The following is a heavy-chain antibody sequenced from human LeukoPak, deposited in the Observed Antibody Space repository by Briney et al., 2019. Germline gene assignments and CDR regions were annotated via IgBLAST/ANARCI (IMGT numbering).Heavy chain of an antibody. Sequence: GGSLRLSCAASGFIFSSHGMNWVRQAPGKGLEWVSGISPSGDITYYADSVKGRFTISRDNSKNTLYLQMNSLRAEDTAVYYCAKDDAWVRYQDWGQGTLVTVSS. V-gene: IGHV3-23*01. CDR1: GFIFSSHG. CDR3: AKDDAWVRYQD. D-gene: IGHD5-12*01. CDR2: ISPSGDIT. J-gene: IGHJ4*02.